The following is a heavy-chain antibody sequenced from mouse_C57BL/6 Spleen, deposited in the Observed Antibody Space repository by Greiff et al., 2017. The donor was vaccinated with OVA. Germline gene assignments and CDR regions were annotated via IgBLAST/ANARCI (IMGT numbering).Heavy chain of an antibody. Sequence: EVKLVESGEGLVKPGGSLKLSCAASGFTFSSYAMSWVRQTPEKRLEWVAYISSGGDYIYYADTVKGRFTISRDNARNTLYLQMSSLKSEDTAMYYCTRDRDLYYFDYWGQGTTLTVSS. CDR2: ISSGGDYI. V-gene: IGHV5-9-1*02. CDR1: GFTFSSYA. J-gene: IGHJ2*01. CDR3: TRDRDLYYFDY.